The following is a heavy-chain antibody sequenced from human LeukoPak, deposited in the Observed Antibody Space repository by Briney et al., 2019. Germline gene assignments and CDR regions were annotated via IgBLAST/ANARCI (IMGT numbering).Heavy chain of an antibody. CDR2: ITSNGGST. CDR1: GFTFSTCS. D-gene: IGHD3-10*01. Sequence: GGSLRLSCSASGFTFSTCSMHWVRQAPGKGLEFVSAITSNGGSTYYADSVKGRFTISRDNSKNTLYLQMNSLRTEDTAVYYCAKGPNGSGTYNWFDPWGQGTLVTVSS. J-gene: IGHJ5*02. CDR3: AKGPNGSGTYNWFDP. V-gene: IGHV3-64*04.